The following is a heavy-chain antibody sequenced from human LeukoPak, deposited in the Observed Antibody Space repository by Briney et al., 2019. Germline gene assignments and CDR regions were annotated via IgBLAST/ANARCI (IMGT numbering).Heavy chain of an antibody. CDR2: ISTSSSYI. Sequence: PSETLSLTCAVYGGSFSGYYWSWIRQPPGKGLEWVSSISTSSSYIYYADSVKGRFTISRDNAKNSLYVQMDSLRAEDTAVYYCARDRWLQSQRYFDYWGQGILVTVSS. CDR3: ARDRWLQSQRYFDY. J-gene: IGHJ4*02. D-gene: IGHD5-24*01. CDR1: GGSFSGYY. V-gene: IGHV3-21*01.